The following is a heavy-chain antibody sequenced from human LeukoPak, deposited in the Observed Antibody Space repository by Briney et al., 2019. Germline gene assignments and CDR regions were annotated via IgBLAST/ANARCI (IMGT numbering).Heavy chain of an antibody. CDR3: ARTMSYNWRIDY. Sequence: ASVKVSCKASGYTFTGYYMHWVRQAPGQGLEWMGWINPNSGGTNYAQKFQGRVTMTRDTSISTAYMELSRLTSDDMAVYYCARTMSYNWRIDYWGQGTLVIVS. CDR1: GYTFTGYY. CDR2: INPNSGGT. D-gene: IGHD3-10*01. V-gene: IGHV1-2*02. J-gene: IGHJ4*02.